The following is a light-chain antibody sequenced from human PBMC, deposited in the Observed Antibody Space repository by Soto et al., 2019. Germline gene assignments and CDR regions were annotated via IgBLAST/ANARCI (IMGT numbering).Light chain of an antibody. V-gene: IGLV1-51*01. CDR2: DNN. CDR1: SSSLGNNY. CDR3: GTWDSSLSAHVV. J-gene: IGLJ2*01. Sequence: QSVLTQPPSVSAAPGQKVTISCSGSSSSLGNNYVSWYQQLPGTAPKLLIYDNNKRPSGIPDRFSGSKSGTSATLGITGLQTGDEADYYCGTWDSSLSAHVVFGGGTKLTVL.